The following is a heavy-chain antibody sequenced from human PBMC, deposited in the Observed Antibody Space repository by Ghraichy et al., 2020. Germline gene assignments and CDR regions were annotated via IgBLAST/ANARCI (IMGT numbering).Heavy chain of an antibody. V-gene: IGHV3-74*01. CDR2: INSDGSST. J-gene: IGHJ4*02. D-gene: IGHD2-15*01. Sequence: GGSLRLSCAASGFTLSNYWMHWVRQVPGKGLVWVSRINSDGSSTTYADSVKGRFTISRDNAKNTLYLQMNSLRAEDTAVYYCAREYCRGGRCFFGTGGSHFDNWGQGTLVTVSS. CDR3: AREYCRGGRCFFGTGGSHFDN. CDR1: GFTLSNYW.